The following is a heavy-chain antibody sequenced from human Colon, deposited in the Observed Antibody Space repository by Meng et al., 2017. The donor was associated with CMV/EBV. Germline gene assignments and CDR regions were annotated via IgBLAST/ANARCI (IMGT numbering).Heavy chain of an antibody. Sequence: SGCTFGNTAMSWVRQAPGKGLEWVAGLTGSGVNVNHADSVRGRFAISRDNSKNTVFLQMASLRVEDTAVYYCTKGQDFSNYWWFDPWGQGTLVTVSS. J-gene: IGHJ5*02. V-gene: IGHV3-23*01. D-gene: IGHD4-11*01. CDR1: GCTFGNTA. CDR3: TKGQDFSNYWWFDP. CDR2: LTGSGVNV.